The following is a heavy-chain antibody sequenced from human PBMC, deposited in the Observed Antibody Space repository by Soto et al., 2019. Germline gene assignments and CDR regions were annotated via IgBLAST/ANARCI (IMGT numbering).Heavy chain of an antibody. D-gene: IGHD5-18*01. Sequence: QVQLVQSGAEVKKPGSSVKVSCKASGGTFSSYAISWVRQAPGQGLEWMGGIIPIFGTANYAQKFQGRVTITADXXTXTXXMELSSLRSEDTAVYYCARIRDPYSYGFRYYGMDVWGQGTTVTVSS. CDR3: ARIRDPYSYGFRYYGMDV. CDR2: IIPIFGTA. V-gene: IGHV1-69*12. CDR1: GGTFSSYA. J-gene: IGHJ6*02.